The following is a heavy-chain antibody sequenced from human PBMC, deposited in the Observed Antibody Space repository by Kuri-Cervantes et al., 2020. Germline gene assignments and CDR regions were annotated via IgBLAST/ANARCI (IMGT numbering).Heavy chain of an antibody. CDR2: IYYSGSA. Sequence: SETLSLTCTVSGGSISDYYWSWIRQPPGNGLEWIGYIYYSGSADYNPTLKSRVTISLDTSKNQFSLRLSSVTAADTAVYYCARGRDYSGGYFDYWGQGTRGTGSS. D-gene: IGHD5-12*01. CDR1: GGSISDYY. J-gene: IGHJ4*02. V-gene: IGHV4-59*01. CDR3: ARGRDYSGGYFDY.